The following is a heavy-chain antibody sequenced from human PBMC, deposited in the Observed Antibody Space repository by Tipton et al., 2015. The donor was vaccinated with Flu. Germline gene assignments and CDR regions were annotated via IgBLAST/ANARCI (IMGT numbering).Heavy chain of an antibody. CDR2: IWYDGSSK. D-gene: IGHD1-26*01. CDR3: ARGGRIVGATTSYYYYGMDV. J-gene: IGHJ6*02. V-gene: IGHV3-33*01. Sequence: SLRLSCAASGFTFSSYGMHWVRQAPGKGLEWVAVIWYDGSSKYYADSVKGRFTISRDNSKNTLYLQMNSLRAEDTAVYYCARGGRIVGATTSYYYYGMDVWGQGTTVTVSS. CDR1: GFTFSSYG.